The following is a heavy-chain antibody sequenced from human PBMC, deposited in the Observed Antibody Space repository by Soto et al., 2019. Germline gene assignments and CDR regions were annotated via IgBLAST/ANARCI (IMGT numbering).Heavy chain of an antibody. CDR2: ARNQAHSYTT. D-gene: IGHD2-8*01. CDR3: ARLMGTSFDL. J-gene: IGHJ4*02. Sequence: EVQLVESGGGLVQPGGSLRLSCAASGFTFSDHHMDWVRQAPGQGLEWVGRARNQAHSYTTAYAASVKGRFTISRDDSKNSRSLQMNSLKTEDTAVYFGARLMGTSFDLWGQGTLVTVSA. V-gene: IGHV3-72*01. CDR1: GFTFSDHH.